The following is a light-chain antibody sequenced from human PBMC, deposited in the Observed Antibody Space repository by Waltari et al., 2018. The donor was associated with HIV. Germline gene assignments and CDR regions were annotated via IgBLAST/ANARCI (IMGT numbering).Light chain of an antibody. CDR1: QTVTNK. J-gene: IGKJ3*01. V-gene: IGKV1-39*01. CDR3: QQSYLSPLT. Sequence: DVQMTQSPSSLSASVGDSITITCRASQTVTNKVNWYQQKPGKAPKVLIFDASNLQSGVPSRFSGSGSGTDFTLSIYSLQPDDFASYFCQQSYLSPLTFGPGTKVDIK. CDR2: DAS.